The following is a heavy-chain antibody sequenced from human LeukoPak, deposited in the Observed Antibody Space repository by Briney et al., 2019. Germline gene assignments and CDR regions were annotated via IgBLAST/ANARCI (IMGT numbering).Heavy chain of an antibody. CDR2: IKEDGGEK. D-gene: IGHD2-15*01. CDR1: GFTFSNYW. CDR3: VRDRGYCSGGTCYALWDY. Sequence: GGSLRLSCAASGFTFSNYWMTWVRQAPGKGLEWVAHIKEDGGEKHYVDPVEGRFTVSRDNAKNSLYLQMNSLRAEDTAMYYCVRDRGYCSGGTCYALWDYWGQGTLVTVSS. J-gene: IGHJ4*02. V-gene: IGHV3-7*01.